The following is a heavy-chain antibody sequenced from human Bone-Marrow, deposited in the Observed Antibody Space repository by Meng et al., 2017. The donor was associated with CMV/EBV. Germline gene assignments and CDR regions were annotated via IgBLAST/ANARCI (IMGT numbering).Heavy chain of an antibody. D-gene: IGHD6-6*01. Sequence: SETLSLTCTVSGGSISSYYWSWIRQPPGKGLEWIGYIYYSGSTNYNPSLKSRVTISVDTSKNQFSLKLSSVTAADTAVYYCARDEGQLGGMDVWGQGTTVTVSS. CDR1: GGSISSYY. CDR2: IYYSGST. J-gene: IGHJ6*02. CDR3: ARDEGQLGGMDV. V-gene: IGHV4-59*01.